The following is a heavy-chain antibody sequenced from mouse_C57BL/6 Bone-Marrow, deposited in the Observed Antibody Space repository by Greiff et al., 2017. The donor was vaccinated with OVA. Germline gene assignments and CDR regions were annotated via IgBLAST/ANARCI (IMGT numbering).Heavy chain of an antibody. J-gene: IGHJ4*01. CDR1: GYTFTSYW. CDR3: ASRYYSNPYYYAMDY. D-gene: IGHD2-5*01. V-gene: IGHV1-59*01. CDR2: IDPSDSYT. Sequence: QVQLQQPGAELVRPGPSVKLSCKASGYTFTSYWMHWVKQRPGQGLEWIGVIDPSDSYTNYNQKFKGKATLTVDTSSSTAYMQLSSLTSEDSAVYYCASRYYSNPYYYAMDYWGQGTSVTVSS.